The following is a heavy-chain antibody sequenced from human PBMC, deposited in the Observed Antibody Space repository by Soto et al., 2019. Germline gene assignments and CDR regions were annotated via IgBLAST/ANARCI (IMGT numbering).Heavy chain of an antibody. CDR1: GYTFTSYA. Sequence: QVQLVQSGAEVKKPGASVKVSCKASGYTFTSYAMHWVRQAPGQRLEWMGWINAGNGNTKYSQKFQGRVTITRDTSASTAYMELSCLRSEDTAVYYCARELSIAVAGRGWFDPWGQGTLVTVSS. CDR3: ARELSIAVAGRGWFDP. D-gene: IGHD6-19*01. J-gene: IGHJ5*02. V-gene: IGHV1-3*01. CDR2: INAGNGNT.